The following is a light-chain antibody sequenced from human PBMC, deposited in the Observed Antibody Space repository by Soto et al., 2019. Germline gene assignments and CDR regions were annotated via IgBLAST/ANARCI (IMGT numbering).Light chain of an antibody. CDR2: DVT. CDR3: NSYTGTSARYA. CDR1: SSDVGRYNY. J-gene: IGLJ1*01. V-gene: IGLV2-14*03. Sequence: QSALTQPASVSGSPGQSITISCTGTSSDVGRYNYVSWYQQYPGRAPKLIIFDVTNRPSGVSPRFSGSKSGNTASLTISGLQAADEADYYCNSYTGTSARYAFGTGTKLTVL.